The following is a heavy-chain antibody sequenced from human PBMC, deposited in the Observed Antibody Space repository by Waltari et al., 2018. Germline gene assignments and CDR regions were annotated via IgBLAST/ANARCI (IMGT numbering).Heavy chain of an antibody. J-gene: IGHJ3*02. CDR1: GYSISSGYY. Sequence: QVQLQESGPGLVKPSETLSLTCAASGYSISSGYYWGWIRQPPGKGLEWIGSIYHSGSTYYNPSLKSRVTISVDTSKNQFSLKLSSVTAADTAVYYCASRPYYDFWSGYPGDAFDIWGQGTMVTVSS. V-gene: IGHV4-38-2*01. D-gene: IGHD3-3*01. CDR2: IYHSGST. CDR3: ASRPYYDFWSGYPGDAFDI.